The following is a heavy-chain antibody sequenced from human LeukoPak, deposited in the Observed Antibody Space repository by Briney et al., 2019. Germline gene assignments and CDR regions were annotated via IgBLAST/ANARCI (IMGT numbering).Heavy chain of an antibody. J-gene: IGHJ3*02. CDR2: IHATGST. CDR1: GGPITNSY. CDR3: ARILDRDI. V-gene: IGHV4-4*07. D-gene: IGHD3-22*01. Sequence: PSETLSLICTVSGGPITNSYWSWIRHSAGTGMEWIGRIHATGSTDYSPSLKSRVSMSLDMPTKQFSLTLSAVTAADTATYYCARILDRDIWCQGTLVTVSP.